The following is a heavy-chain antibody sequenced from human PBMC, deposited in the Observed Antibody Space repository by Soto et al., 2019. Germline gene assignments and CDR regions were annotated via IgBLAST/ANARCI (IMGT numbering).Heavy chain of an antibody. J-gene: IGHJ3*02. CDR2: ISGSGGST. Sequence: GGSLRLSCAASGFTFSSYAMSWVRQAPGKGLEWVSAISGSGGSTYYADSVKGRFTISRDNSKNTLYLQMNSLRAEDTAVYYCAKAVSDVLRFLEWLPDDAFDIWGQGTMVTVSS. CDR1: GFTFSSYA. CDR3: AKAVSDVLRFLEWLPDDAFDI. D-gene: IGHD3-3*01. V-gene: IGHV3-23*01.